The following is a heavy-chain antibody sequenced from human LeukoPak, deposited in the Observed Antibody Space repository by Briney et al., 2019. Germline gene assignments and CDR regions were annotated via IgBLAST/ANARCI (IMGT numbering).Heavy chain of an antibody. CDR1: GFTFSSYS. J-gene: IGHJ4*02. D-gene: IGHD6-6*01. CDR2: ISSSSSYI. CDR3: ARNGGQLGLGGFDY. V-gene: IGHV3-21*01. Sequence: GGSLRLSCAASGFTFSSYSMNWVRQAPGKGLEWVSSISSSSSYIYYADSVKGRFTISRDNAKNSLYLQMNSLRAEDTAVYYCARNGGQLGLGGFDYWGQGTLVTVSS.